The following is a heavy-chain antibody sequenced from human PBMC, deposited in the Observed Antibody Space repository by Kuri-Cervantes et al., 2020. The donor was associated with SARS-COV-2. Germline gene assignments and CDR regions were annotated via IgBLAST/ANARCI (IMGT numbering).Heavy chain of an antibody. CDR3: ATTSGSYRSNWFDP. CDR1: GYTFTGYY. D-gene: IGHD1-26*01. V-gene: IGHV1-69*06. J-gene: IGHJ5*02. CDR2: IIPIFGTA. Sequence: SVKVSCKASGYTFTGYYMHWVRQAPGQGLEWMGGIIPIFGTANYAQKFQGRVTMTEDTSTDTAYMELSSLRSEDTAVYYCATTSGSYRSNWFDPWGQGTLVTVSS.